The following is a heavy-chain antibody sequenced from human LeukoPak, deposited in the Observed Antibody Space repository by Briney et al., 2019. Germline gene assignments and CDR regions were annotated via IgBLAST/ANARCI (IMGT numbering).Heavy chain of an antibody. V-gene: IGHV1-18*01. Sequence: GASVKVSCKASGYTFATYGIAWVRQAPGQGLEWMGWISAYNANTNYAQKFQGRVTMTTDTSTSTAYMELRGLRSDDTAVYYCASTNDFGDYVGAWGQGTLVTVSS. J-gene: IGHJ5*02. CDR3: ASTNDFGDYVGA. CDR1: GYTFATYG. D-gene: IGHD4-17*01. CDR2: ISAYNANT.